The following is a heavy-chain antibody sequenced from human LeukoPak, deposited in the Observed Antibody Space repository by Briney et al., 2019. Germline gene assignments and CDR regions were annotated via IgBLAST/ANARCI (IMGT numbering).Heavy chain of an antibody. J-gene: IGHJ6*02. CDR1: GYTFTSYY. CDR3: ARDPAARTDYYYYGMDV. V-gene: IGHV1-46*01. D-gene: IGHD6-6*01. CDR2: INPSGGST. Sequence: GASVKVSCKASGYTFTSYYMHWVRQAPGQGREWRGIINPSGGSTSYAQKFQGRVTMTRDTSTSTVYMELSSLRSEDTAVYYCARDPAARTDYYYYGMDVWGQGTTVTVSS.